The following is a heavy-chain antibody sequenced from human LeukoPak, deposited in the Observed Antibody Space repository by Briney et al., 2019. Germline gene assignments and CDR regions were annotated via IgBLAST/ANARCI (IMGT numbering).Heavy chain of an antibody. Sequence: QPGGSLRLSCAASGFTVSNYWMSWVRQAPGKGLEWVSYISSSGSTIYYADSVKGRFTISRDNAKNSLYLQMNSLRAEDTAVYYCARDYSSSWYFRYFDYWGQGTLVTVSS. V-gene: IGHV3-11*04. CDR3: ARDYSSSWYFRYFDY. J-gene: IGHJ4*02. D-gene: IGHD6-13*01. CDR2: ISSSGSTI. CDR1: GFTVSNYW.